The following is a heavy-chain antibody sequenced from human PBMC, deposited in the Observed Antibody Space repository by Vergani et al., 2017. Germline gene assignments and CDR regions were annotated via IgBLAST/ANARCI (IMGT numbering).Heavy chain of an antibody. CDR1: GFTFGDYA. Sequence: EVQLVESGGGLVQPGRSLRLSCTASGFTFGDYAMSWFRQAPGKGLEWVGFIRSKAYGGTTEYAASVKGRFTISRDDSKSIAYLQMNSLKTDDTAVYYCTRVGHRSSPPPWWGQGTLVTVSS. D-gene: IGHD6-13*01. V-gene: IGHV3-49*03. CDR2: IRSKAYGGTT. CDR3: TRVGHRSSPPPW. J-gene: IGHJ4*02.